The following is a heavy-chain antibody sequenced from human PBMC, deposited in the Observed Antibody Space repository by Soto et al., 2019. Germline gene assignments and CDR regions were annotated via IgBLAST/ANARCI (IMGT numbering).Heavy chain of an antibody. CDR3: ARSGSLWSGFYYMDV. CDR1: GGSISSYY. Sequence: PSETRSLTCTVSGGSISSYYWSWIRQPPGKGLEWIGYIYYSGSTNYNPSLKSRVTISVDTSKNQFSLKLSSVTAADTAVYYCARSGSLWSGFYYMDVWGKGTTVTVSS. D-gene: IGHD3-3*01. CDR2: IYYSGST. J-gene: IGHJ6*03. V-gene: IGHV4-59*01.